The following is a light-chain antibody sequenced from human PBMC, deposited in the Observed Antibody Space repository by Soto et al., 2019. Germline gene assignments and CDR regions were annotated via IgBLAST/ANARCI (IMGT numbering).Light chain of an antibody. V-gene: IGKV2-30*01. CDR3: MQGTHWPPYT. CDR2: KVS. CDR1: QSLLYSDGNTH. J-gene: IGKJ2*01. Sequence: DVVMTQSPLSLPVTLGQPASISCRSSQSLLYSDGNTHLNWFHQRPGQSPRRLIYKVSNRDSGVPDRFSRSGSCTDFTLKISMVEAEDVGVYYCMQGTHWPPYTFGPGTKLDIK.